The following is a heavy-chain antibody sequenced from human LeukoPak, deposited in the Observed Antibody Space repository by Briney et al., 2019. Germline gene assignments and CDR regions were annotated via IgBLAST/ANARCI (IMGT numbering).Heavy chain of an antibody. J-gene: IGHJ4*02. V-gene: IGHV4-59*01. D-gene: IGHD3-3*01. CDR2: IYYSGST. Sequence: PSETLSLTCTVSGGSISSYYWSWIRQPPGKGLEWIGYIYYSGSTNYNPSLKSRVTISVDTSKNQFSLKLSSVTAADTAVYYCASFSYYDFWSGYFVYWGQGTLVTVSS. CDR3: ASFSYYDFWSGYFVY. CDR1: GGSISSYY.